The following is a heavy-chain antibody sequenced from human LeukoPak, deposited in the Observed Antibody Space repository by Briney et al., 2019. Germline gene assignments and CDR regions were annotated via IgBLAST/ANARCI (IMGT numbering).Heavy chain of an antibody. CDR1: GFTFRNAW. V-gene: IGHV3-23*01. CDR3: AKDLTGYSSGSY. Sequence: GGSLRLSCAASGFTFRNAWMSWVRQAPGRGREGVSAISGSGGSTYYADSVKGRFTISRDNSKNTLYLQMNSLRAEDTAVYYCAKDLTGYSSGSYWGQGTLVTVSS. J-gene: IGHJ4*02. CDR2: ISGSGGST. D-gene: IGHD6-19*01.